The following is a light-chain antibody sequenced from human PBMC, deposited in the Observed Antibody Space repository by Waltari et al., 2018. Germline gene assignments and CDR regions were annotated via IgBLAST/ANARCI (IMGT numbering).Light chain of an antibody. V-gene: IGLV2-23*02. CDR3: CSKSTPRSVV. J-gene: IGLJ2*01. CDR2: EVM. CDR1: SSDIGTYNS. Sequence: QSALTQPASVSGSPGQSITVSCTGSSSDIGTYNSVSCFQQHPGKAPKLLIYEVMLRPSGVSNRFSGSKSGNTASLTVSGLQPEDEAHYYCCSKSTPRSVVFGGGTRVTVL.